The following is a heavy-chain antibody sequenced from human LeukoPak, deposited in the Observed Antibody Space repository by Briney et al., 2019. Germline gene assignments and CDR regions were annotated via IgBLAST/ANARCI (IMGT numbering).Heavy chain of an antibody. CDR2: IYSGGST. V-gene: IGHV3-66*01. D-gene: IGHD1-1*01. Sequence: GGSLRLSCAASGFTVSSNYMSWVRQAPGKGLEWVSVIYSGGSTYYADSVDGRFPISRVNSKNPLYLQMNSLRAEDTAVYYCARDSTGTTKTPDAFDIWVQGTMVTFSS. CDR1: GFTVSSNY. CDR3: ARDSTGTTKTPDAFDI. J-gene: IGHJ3*02.